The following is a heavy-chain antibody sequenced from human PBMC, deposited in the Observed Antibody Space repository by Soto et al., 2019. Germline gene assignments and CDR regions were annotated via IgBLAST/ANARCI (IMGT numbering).Heavy chain of an antibody. D-gene: IGHD4-17*01. V-gene: IGHV1-46*01. CDR2: FNPSGGNT. J-gene: IGHJ4*01. Sequence: ASVNVSFKASGYTFTSYYMHWVRQAPGQWLEWMGIFNPSGGNTSYAQKFQGRVTITRDTSTRTVYMELSSLRSEDTPVYYCARDLGTYADYGVKYWGHGTLVSVSS. CDR1: GYTFTSYY. CDR3: ARDLGTYADYGVKY.